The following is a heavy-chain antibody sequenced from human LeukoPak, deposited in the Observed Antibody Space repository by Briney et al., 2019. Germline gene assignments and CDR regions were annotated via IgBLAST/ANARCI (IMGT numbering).Heavy chain of an antibody. CDR3: ARERGASPPHAFDI. Sequence: GGSLRLSCAASGFTVSSNYMSWVRQAPGKGLEWVSVIYSGGSTYYADSVKGRFTISRDNSKNTLYLQMNSLRAEDTAVYYCARERGASPPHAFDIWGQGTMVTVSS. CDR2: IYSGGST. J-gene: IGHJ3*02. CDR1: GFTVSSNY. V-gene: IGHV3-53*01. D-gene: IGHD2-2*01.